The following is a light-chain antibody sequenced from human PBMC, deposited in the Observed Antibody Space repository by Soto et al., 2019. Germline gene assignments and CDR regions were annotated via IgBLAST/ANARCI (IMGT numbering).Light chain of an antibody. CDR3: QQYNNGPLT. CDR1: QRVSSN. Sequence: EIVMTQSPATLSVSPGERATLSCRASQRVSSNLAWYQQKPGQAPRLLIYGASTRATGIPARFSGSGSGTEFTLTISSLQSEDFAVYYCQQYNNGPLTFGGGTKVEIK. V-gene: IGKV3-15*01. J-gene: IGKJ4*01. CDR2: GAS.